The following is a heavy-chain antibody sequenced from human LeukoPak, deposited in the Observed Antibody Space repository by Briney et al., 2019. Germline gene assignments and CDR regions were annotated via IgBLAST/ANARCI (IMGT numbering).Heavy chain of an antibody. CDR2: IYYSGNT. D-gene: IGHD3/OR15-3a*01. J-gene: IGHJ4*02. CDR3: ARQTGSGLFILP. V-gene: IGHV4-39*01. Sequence: SETLSPTCTVSGVSISSSNSYWGWIRQPPGKGLEWIGSIYYSGNTYYNASLKSQVSISIDTSKNRFSLKLTSVTAADTAVYYCARQTGSGLFILPGGQGTLVTVSS. CDR1: GVSISSSNSY.